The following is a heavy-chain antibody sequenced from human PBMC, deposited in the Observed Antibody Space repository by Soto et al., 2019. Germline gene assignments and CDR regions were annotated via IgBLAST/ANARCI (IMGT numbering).Heavy chain of an antibody. CDR2: IYYSGST. Sequence: QLQLQESGPGLVKPSETLSLTCTVSGGSMSSSSYYWGWISQPPGKGLEWIGSIYYSGSTYYNPSLKSRVTISVDTSKSQFSLKLSSVTAADTAVYYCARHDYGGLNWFDPWGQGTLVTVSS. J-gene: IGHJ5*02. CDR1: GGSMSSSSYY. V-gene: IGHV4-39*01. CDR3: ARHDYGGLNWFDP. D-gene: IGHD4-17*01.